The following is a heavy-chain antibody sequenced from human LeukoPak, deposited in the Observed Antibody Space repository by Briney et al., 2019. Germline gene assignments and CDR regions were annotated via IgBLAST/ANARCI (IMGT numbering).Heavy chain of an antibody. CDR1: GFTFYDYA. CDR2: ISWNSGSI. Sequence: GGSLRLSCAASGFTFYDYAMHWVRQAPGKGLEWVSGISWNSGSIGYADSVKGRFTISRDNAKNSLYLQMNSLRAEDTALYYCAKDSDYYDSLDYWGQGTLVTVSS. CDR3: AKDSDYYDSLDY. V-gene: IGHV3-9*01. J-gene: IGHJ4*02. D-gene: IGHD3-22*01.